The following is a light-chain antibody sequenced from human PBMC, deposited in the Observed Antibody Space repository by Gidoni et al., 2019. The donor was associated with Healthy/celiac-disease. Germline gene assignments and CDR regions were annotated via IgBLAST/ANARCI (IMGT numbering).Light chain of an antibody. CDR2: WAS. CDR1: QSVLYSSNNKNY. Sequence: DIVMTQSPPSLAVSLGERATINCKSSQSVLYSSNNKNYLAWYQQKPGQPPKLLIYWASTRESGVPDRCSGSGSGTDFTLTINRLQAEDVAVYYCQQYCNIPPTFXEXTKVXIK. J-gene: IGKJ4*02. V-gene: IGKV4-1*01. CDR3: QQYCNIPPT.